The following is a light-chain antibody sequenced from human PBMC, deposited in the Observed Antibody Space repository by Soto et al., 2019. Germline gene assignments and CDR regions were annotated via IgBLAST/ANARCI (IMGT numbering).Light chain of an antibody. CDR3: QQSNTFPIT. Sequence: DVQMTQSPSSVSASVGDSVTITCRASRVISSWLAWYQQKPGKAPTLLIYAASTLQSGVPSRFSASGSGNDFTLTINNLQPEDVATYYWQQSNTFPITFGQGTRLEIK. V-gene: IGKV1-12*01. CDR2: AAS. J-gene: IGKJ5*01. CDR1: RVISSW.